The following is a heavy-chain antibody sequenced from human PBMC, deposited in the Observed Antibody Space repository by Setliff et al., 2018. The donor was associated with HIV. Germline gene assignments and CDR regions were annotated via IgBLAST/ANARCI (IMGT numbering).Heavy chain of an antibody. V-gene: IGHV1-8*01. CDR3: ARGKGVGGVVITGGLDV. CDR1: GHTFTNVD. D-gene: IGHD3-10*01. Sequence: EASVKVSCKASGHTFTNVDIHWLRRATGQGLEWMGWMNPNTGVSGYALKFQPRVTMTRDTSISTAYMELSSLTSEDTAVYYCARGKGVGGVVITGGLDVWGKGTTVTVSS. J-gene: IGHJ6*04. CDR2: MNPNTGVS.